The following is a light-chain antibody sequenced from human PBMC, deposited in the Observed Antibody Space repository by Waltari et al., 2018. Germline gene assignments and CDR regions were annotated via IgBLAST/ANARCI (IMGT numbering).Light chain of an antibody. V-gene: IGLV1-40*01. J-gene: IGLJ2*01. CDR2: ANS. CDR3: QSYDSSLSGSV. CDR1: RSHLRAGVD. Sequence: QSVLTPPPSVSAAPGQRVTIPCTGSRSHLRAGVDVTWYQQLPAAAPNVLIYANSNRPSGGPDRCSGSKSGTSASLAITGLQADDEADYYCQSYDSSLSGSVFGGGTKLTVL.